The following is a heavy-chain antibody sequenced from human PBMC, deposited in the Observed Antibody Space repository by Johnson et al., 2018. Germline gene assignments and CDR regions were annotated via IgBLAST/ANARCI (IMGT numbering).Heavy chain of an antibody. CDR2: ISYDGSNK. CDR3: AKGVVLMEYQDAFDI. CDR1: GFTFRNYG. D-gene: IGHD2-2*01. J-gene: IGHJ3*02. Sequence: QVRLGQAGGGVVQPGRSLRLSCVASGFTFRNYGMHWVRQAPGKGLEWVAVISYDGSNKYSADSVKGRFTISRDNSKNTLYLQMNSLRAEDTAVYYCAKGVVLMEYQDAFDIWGQGTMVTVSS. V-gene: IGHV3-30*18.